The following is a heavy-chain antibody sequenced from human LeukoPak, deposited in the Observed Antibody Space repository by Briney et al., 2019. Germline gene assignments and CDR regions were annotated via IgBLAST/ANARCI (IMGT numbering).Heavy chain of an antibody. CDR1: GGPVRSDNSY. CDR2: ISYSGTT. CDR3: ARGGATRQSGVES. J-gene: IGHJ4*02. V-gene: IGHV4-61*01. D-gene: IGHD6-6*01. Sequence: SETLSLTCTVSGGPVRSDNSYWSWIRQPPGKGLEWIGYISYSGTTDYNPSLKSRVSISLGTSNNQFSLKLNSVTAADAAVYYCARGGATRQSGVESWGQGTLVTVSS.